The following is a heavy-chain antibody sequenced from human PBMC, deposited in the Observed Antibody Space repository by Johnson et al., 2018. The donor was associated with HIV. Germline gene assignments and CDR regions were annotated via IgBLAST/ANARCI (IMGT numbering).Heavy chain of an antibody. D-gene: IGHD4-17*01. CDR1: GFTFSSYA. V-gene: IGHV3-23*04. CDR3: SKDEEGDYGDLGAFNI. Sequence: VQLVESGGGVVQPGRSLRLSCAASGFTFSSYAMSWVRQAPGKGLEWVSALSGSGGRTYYADSVKGRLTISRDNSKNTLYLQMNSLRAEDTAIYYCSKDEEGDYGDLGAFNIWGQGTMVTVSS. CDR2: LSGSGGRT. J-gene: IGHJ3*02.